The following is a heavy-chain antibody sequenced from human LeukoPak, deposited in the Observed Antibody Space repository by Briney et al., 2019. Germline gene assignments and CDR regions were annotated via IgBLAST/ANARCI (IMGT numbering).Heavy chain of an antibody. CDR2: INPNSGGT. CDR3: ASERIYCSGGSCYSPPYYYYYGMDV. D-gene: IGHD2-15*01. CDR1: GYTFTGYY. J-gene: IGHJ6*02. Sequence: ASVKVSCKASGYTFTGYYMHWVRQAPGQGLEWMGWINPNSGGTNYAQKLQGRVTMTRDTSISTAYMELSRLRSDDTAVYYCASERIYCSGGSCYSPPYYYYYGMDVWGQGTTVTVSS. V-gene: IGHV1-2*02.